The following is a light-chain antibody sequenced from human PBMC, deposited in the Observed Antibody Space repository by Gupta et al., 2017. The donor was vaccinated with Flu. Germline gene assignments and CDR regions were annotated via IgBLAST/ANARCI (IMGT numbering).Light chain of an antibody. CDR3: SSASDTYTGV. Sequence: QYALTQPRSVSGSLGQTVTISCTGTNIDLSVYKYVSWYLHHPGNDPPVLVYDVNRRPSGGLDRFSCSTTWNKASLPISRIQAEDESDYFCSSASDTYTGVFGGGTKLTVL. J-gene: IGLJ3*02. V-gene: IGLV2-11*01. CDR1: NIDLSVYKY. CDR2: DVN.